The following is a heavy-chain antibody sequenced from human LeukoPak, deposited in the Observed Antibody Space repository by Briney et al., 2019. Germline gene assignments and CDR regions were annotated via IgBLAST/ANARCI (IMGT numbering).Heavy chain of an antibody. D-gene: IGHD3-22*01. CDR3: AKEDIYYDSSGYYRYYFDY. CDR2: ISGSGGST. J-gene: IGHJ4*02. Sequence: PGGSLRLSCAASGFTFSSYAMSWVRQAPGKGLEWVSAISGSGGSTYYADSVKGRFTISRNNSKNTLYLQMNSLRAEDTAVYYCAKEDIYYDSSGYYRYYFDYWGQGTLVTVSS. CDR1: GFTFSSYA. V-gene: IGHV3-23*01.